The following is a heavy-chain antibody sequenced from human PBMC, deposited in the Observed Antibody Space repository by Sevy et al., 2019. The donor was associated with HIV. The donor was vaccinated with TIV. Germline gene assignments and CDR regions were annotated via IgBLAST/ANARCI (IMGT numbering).Heavy chain of an antibody. CDR3: ARDRLLLWFGEFPTAGMDV. Sequence: GGSLRLSCAASGFTFSSYCMHWVRQAPGKGLEWVAVIWYDGSNKYYADSVKGRFTISRDNSKNTLYLQMNSLRAEDTAVYYCARDRLLLWFGEFPTAGMDVWGQGTTVTVSS. CDR1: GFTFSSYC. CDR2: IWYDGSNK. D-gene: IGHD3-10*01. J-gene: IGHJ6*02. V-gene: IGHV3-33*01.